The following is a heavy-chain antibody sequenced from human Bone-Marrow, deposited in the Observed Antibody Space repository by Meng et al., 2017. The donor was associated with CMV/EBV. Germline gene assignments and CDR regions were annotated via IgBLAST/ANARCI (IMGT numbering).Heavy chain of an antibody. J-gene: IGHJ6*02. CDR1: GFTFDDYG. CDR3: ARDTKQEYCSSTSCYKDDGMDV. Sequence: GGSLRLSCAASGFTFDDYGMSWVRQAPGKGLEWVSGINWNGGSTGYADSVKGRFTISRDNAKNSLYLQMNSLRAEDTALYYCARDTKQEYCSSTSCYKDDGMDVWGQGTTVTVPS. V-gene: IGHV3-20*04. D-gene: IGHD2-2*01. CDR2: INWNGGST.